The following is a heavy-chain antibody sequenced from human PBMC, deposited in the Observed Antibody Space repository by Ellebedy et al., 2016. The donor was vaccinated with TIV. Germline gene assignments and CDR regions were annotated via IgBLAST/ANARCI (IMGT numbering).Heavy chain of an antibody. CDR1: GYTFTSYG. D-gene: IGHD3-16*01. Sequence: ASVKVSCKASGYTFTSYGISWVRQAPGEGLEWMGWISAHSGHTKFAQKLQGRVTVTTDTSTSTAYMELSRLRSDDTAVYYCARAVDVQGDYGMDVWGQGTTVTVSS. CDR3: ARAVDVQGDYGMDV. CDR2: ISAHSGHT. V-gene: IGHV1-18*01. J-gene: IGHJ6*02.